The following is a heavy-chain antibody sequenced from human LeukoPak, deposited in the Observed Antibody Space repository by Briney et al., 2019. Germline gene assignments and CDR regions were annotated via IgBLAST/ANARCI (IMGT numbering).Heavy chain of an antibody. Sequence: SETLSLTCTVSGGSISSGGYYWSWIRQHAGKGLEWIGYIYYSGSTYYNPSLKRRVTRSVGTSKNQSSLKLSYVTAADKAVYYCARDGVSMVRGPQRWFDPWGQGTLVTVSS. CDR2: IYYSGST. CDR1: GGSISSGGYY. CDR3: ARDGVSMVRGPQRWFDP. J-gene: IGHJ5*02. V-gene: IGHV4-31*03. D-gene: IGHD3-10*01.